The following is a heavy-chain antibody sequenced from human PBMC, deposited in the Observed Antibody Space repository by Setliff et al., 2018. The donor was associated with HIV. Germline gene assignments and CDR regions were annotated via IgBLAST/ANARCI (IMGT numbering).Heavy chain of an antibody. CDR1: GFTFGDYA. V-gene: IGHV3-49*04. J-gene: IGHJ4*02. Sequence: GGSLRFSCAASGFTFGDYALTWVRQAPGKGLEWVGSVRSKPNGGTTDYAASVKGRFTISRDDAKTIAYLHMNSLTTDDTAVYFCTRDRRGSSSWSGYNGGFDYWGQGTLVTVSS. CDR2: VRSKPNGGTT. D-gene: IGHD3-3*01. CDR3: TRDRRGSSSWSGYNGGFDY.